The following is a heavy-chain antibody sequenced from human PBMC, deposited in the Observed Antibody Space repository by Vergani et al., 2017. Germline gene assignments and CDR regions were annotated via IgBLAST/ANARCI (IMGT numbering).Heavy chain of an antibody. CDR2: IHPADSDT. D-gene: IGHD3-22*01. CDR3: ARLYGRDSSGSKYFDY. J-gene: IGHJ4*02. Sequence: EVQLVQSGAEVKKPGESLKISCQISGYSFTNYWIGWVRQMPGKGLEWMGIIHPADSDTRYSSSFQGQGTISVDKSISTAYLQRSSLRASDSAMYYCARLYGRDSSGSKYFDYWGQGTLVTVSS. V-gene: IGHV5-51*01. CDR1: GYSFTNYW.